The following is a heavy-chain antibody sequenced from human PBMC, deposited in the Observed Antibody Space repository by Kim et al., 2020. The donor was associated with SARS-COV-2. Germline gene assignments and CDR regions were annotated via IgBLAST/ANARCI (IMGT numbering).Heavy chain of an antibody. J-gene: IGHJ3*02. CDR3: ARAFGDYDDAFDI. D-gene: IGHD4-17*01. CDR2: INHSGST. V-gene: IGHV4-34*01. CDR1: GGSFSGYY. Sequence: SETLSLTCAVYGGSFSGYYWSWIRQPPGKGLEWIGEINHSGSTNYNPSLKSRVTISVDTSKNQFSLKLSSVTAADTAVYYWARAFGDYDDAFDIWGQGTVVTLSS.